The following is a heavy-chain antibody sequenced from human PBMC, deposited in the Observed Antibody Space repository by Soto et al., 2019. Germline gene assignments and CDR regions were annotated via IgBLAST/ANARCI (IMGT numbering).Heavy chain of an antibody. D-gene: IGHD2-2*01. V-gene: IGHV4-30-4*01. Sequence: QVQLQESGPGLVKPSQTLSLTCTVSGGSISSGDYYWSWIRQPPGKGLEWIGYIYYSGSTYYTPSLKRRXXIXVXXATTPFSLKLSSVTAADTAVYYCARELDGTSHLDYWGQGTLVTVSS. CDR3: ARELDGTSHLDY. J-gene: IGHJ4*02. CDR1: GGSISSGDYY. CDR2: IYYSGST.